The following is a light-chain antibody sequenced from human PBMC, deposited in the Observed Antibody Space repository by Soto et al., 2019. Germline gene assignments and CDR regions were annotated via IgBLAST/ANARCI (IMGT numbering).Light chain of an antibody. J-gene: IGKJ1*01. CDR1: QSVSSSY. V-gene: IGKV3-20*01. CDR2: GAS. CDR3: QQYHNLWT. Sequence: EIVLTQSPDTLSLSPGERATLSCRASQSVSSSYLAWYQQKPGQAPRLLIYGASSRATGIPDRFSGSGSGTDFTLTITSLQSEDFALYYCQQYHNLWTFGQGTKVDIK.